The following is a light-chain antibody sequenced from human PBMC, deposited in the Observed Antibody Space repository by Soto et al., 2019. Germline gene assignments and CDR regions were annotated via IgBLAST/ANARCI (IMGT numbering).Light chain of an antibody. CDR1: TSDVGSYNS. CDR3: SSYTSSSSYV. J-gene: IGLJ1*01. V-gene: IGLV2-14*01. CDR2: DVS. Sequence: LTQPASVSGSPGQSITISCTGTTSDVGSYNSVSWYQQYPGKAPKLMIHDVSNRPSGVSNRFSGSKSGNTASLTISGLQAEDEADYYCSSYTSSSSYVFGSGTKVTVL.